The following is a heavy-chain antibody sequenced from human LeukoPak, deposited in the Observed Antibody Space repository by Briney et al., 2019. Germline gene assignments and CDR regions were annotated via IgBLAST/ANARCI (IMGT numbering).Heavy chain of an antibody. J-gene: IGHJ4*02. CDR1: TFFLTSYG. V-gene: IGHV3-33*01. CDR3: ARDSGGHHFDY. D-gene: IGHD3-10*01. Sequence: RPCLRLSCALSTFFLTSYGTRCVRQAPGEGLEWVTATWGDGSTQYYADSVKGRFTISRDNSENTLYLQMNSLRVEDTAVYYCARDSGGHHFDYWGQGTLVTVSS. CDR2: TWGDGSTQ.